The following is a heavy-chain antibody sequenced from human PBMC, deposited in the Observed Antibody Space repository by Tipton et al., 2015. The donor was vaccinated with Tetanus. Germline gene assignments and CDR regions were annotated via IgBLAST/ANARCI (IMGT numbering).Heavy chain of an antibody. CDR1: GGSIIVSNFY. CDR3: ARQPCSGGSCRFDP. D-gene: IGHD2-15*01. V-gene: IGHV4-39*01. J-gene: IGHJ5*02. Sequence: TLSLTCRVSGGSIIVSNFYWGWIRQPPGKGLEWIGSIHYTGGTYLNPSLKSRVTISVDTSKNQFSLNLTSVTAADTAFYYCARQPCSGGSCRFDPWGQGTLVTVSS. CDR2: IHYTGGT.